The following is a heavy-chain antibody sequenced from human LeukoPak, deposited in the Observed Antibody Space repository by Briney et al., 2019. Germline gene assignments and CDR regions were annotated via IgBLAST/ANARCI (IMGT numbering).Heavy chain of an antibody. J-gene: IGHJ2*01. CDR3: ARQSCSGGSCYPRPYWYFDL. V-gene: IGHV4-59*08. D-gene: IGHD2-15*01. CDR2: IYYSGST. CDR1: GGSISSYY. Sequence: PSETLSLTCTVSGGSISSYYWSWIRQPPGKGLEWIGYIYYSGSTNYNLSLKSRVTISVDTSKNQFSLKLSSVTAADTAVYYCARQSCSGGSCYPRPYWYFDLWGRGTLVTVSS.